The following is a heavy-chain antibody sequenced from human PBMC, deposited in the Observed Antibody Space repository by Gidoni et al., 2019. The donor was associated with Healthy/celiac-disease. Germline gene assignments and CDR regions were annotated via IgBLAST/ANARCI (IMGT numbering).Heavy chain of an antibody. J-gene: IGHJ6*02. CDR1: GFPFDDYA. CDR3: AKDIGRSGYYYGMDV. Sequence: EVQLVESGGGLVQPGRYLRLSCAASGFPFDDYAMHWVRQAPGKGLEWVSGISWNSGSIGYADSVKGRFTISRDNAKNSLYLQMNSLRAEDTALYYCAKDIGRSGYYYGMDVWGQGTTVTVSS. V-gene: IGHV3-9*01. CDR2: ISWNSGSI. D-gene: IGHD1-26*01.